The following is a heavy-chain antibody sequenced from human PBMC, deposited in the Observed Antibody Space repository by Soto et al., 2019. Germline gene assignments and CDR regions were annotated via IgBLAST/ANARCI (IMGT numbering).Heavy chain of an antibody. V-gene: IGHV3-23*01. CDR2: ISAGGGST. D-gene: IGHD4-17*01. Sequence: GGSLLHSCVASGFTFSTYAMSWVRQAPGKGLEWVSAISAGGGSTYYADSVKGRFTISRDNSINTLYLQMNSLRTEDTAVYYCAHPRGYGVFDAYDIWGQGAMVTVSS. J-gene: IGHJ3*02. CDR3: AHPRGYGVFDAYDI. CDR1: GFTFSTYA.